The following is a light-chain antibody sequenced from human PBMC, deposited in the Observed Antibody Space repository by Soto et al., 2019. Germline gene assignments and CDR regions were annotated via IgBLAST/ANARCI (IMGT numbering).Light chain of an antibody. J-gene: IGKJ1*01. Sequence: EIVLTQSPATLSLSPGERATLSCRASQSVRSSLAWYQQRPGQAPRLLVYGASTGATGIPARFSGSGSGTEFTLTISSLQSEDFAVYYCQQYGSSPWTFGQGTKVDIK. CDR2: GAS. CDR3: QQYGSSPWT. CDR1: QSVRSS. V-gene: IGKV3-15*01.